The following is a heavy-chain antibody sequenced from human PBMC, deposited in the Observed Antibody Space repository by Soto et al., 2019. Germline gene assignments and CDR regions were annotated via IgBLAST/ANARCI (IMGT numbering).Heavy chain of an antibody. CDR1: GGSSSGYY. CDR3: ASYLGYCSGGSCGNYFAY. Sequence: SETLSLTCAVYGGSSSGYYWSWIRQPPGKGLEWIGEINHSGSTNYNPSLKSRVTISVDTSKNQFSLKLSSVTAADTAVYYCASYLGYCSGGSCGNYFAYWGQGSLVTVSS. CDR2: INHSGST. D-gene: IGHD2-15*01. V-gene: IGHV4-34*01. J-gene: IGHJ4*02.